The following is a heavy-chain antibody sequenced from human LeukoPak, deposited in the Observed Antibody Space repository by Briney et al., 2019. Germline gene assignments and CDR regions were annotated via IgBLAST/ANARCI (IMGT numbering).Heavy chain of an antibody. CDR1: GFTFSSYA. V-gene: IGHV3-30-3*01. D-gene: IGHD3-3*01. CDR3: ARDDYDFWSGQYYYYGMDV. CDR2: ISYDGSNK. Sequence: PGGSLRLSCAASGFTFSSYAMHWVRQAPGKGLEWVAVISYDGSNKYYADSVKGRFTISGDNSKNTLYLQMNSLRAEDTAVYYCARDDYDFWSGQYYYYGMDVWGQGTTVTVSS. J-gene: IGHJ6*02.